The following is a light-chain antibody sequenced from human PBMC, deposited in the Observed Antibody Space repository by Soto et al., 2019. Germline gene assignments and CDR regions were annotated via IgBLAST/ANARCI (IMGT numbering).Light chain of an antibody. Sequence: DIQMTQSPSTLSASVGDRVTITCRASQSISSWLAWYQQKPGKAPKLLIYDASSLESVVPSRFSGSGSGTEFTLTISSLQPDDFAPYYCQQYNSYSWTFCQGTKVEIK. CDR2: DAS. V-gene: IGKV1-5*01. J-gene: IGKJ1*01. CDR1: QSISSW. CDR3: QQYNSYSWT.